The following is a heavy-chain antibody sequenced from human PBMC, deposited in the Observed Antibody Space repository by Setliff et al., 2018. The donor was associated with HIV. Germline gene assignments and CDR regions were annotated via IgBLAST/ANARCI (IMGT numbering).Heavy chain of an antibody. V-gene: IGHV1-24*01. J-gene: IGHJ4*02. Sequence: ASVKVSCKVSGHTLTELSMHWVRQAPGKGLEWMGGFDPEKSEKIYAQKLQGRVTMTEDTSTDTAYMELRSLRSEDTDVYYCATHRWYSGSYLRDYWGQGTLVTVSS. CDR2: FDPEKSEK. D-gene: IGHD1-26*01. CDR1: GHTLTELS. CDR3: ATHRWYSGSYLRDY.